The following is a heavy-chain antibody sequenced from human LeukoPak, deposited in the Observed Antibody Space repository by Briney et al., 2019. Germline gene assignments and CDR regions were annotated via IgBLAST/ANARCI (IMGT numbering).Heavy chain of an antibody. CDR2: VSYSGNT. J-gene: IGHJ5*02. CDR3: ARGSSAWAYNWFDP. CDR1: GGSFSGYY. D-gene: IGHD6-19*01. Sequence: SETLSLTCAVYGGSFSGYYWSWIRQPPGKGLEWIGYVSYSGNTNYNPSLNSRVTISVDSSKNQFSLKLTSVTAADTAMYYCARGSSAWAYNWFDPWGQGTLVTISS. V-gene: IGHV4-59*01.